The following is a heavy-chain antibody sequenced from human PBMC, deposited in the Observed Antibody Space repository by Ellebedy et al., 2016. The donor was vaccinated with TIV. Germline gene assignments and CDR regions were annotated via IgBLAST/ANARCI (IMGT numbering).Heavy chain of an antibody. CDR2: ISASGDRT. J-gene: IGHJ4*02. CDR3: AKDNGGEGVDFFNY. D-gene: IGHD2-21*01. Sequence: GESLKISCAAFGFTFNYYGMSWVRQAPGKGLEWVSTISASGDRTHYADSVQGRFTISRDNSKNTLSLQMNNMIPEDTDVYYCAKDNGGEGVDFFNYWGQGTLLTVSS. CDR1: GFTFNYYG. V-gene: IGHV3-23*01.